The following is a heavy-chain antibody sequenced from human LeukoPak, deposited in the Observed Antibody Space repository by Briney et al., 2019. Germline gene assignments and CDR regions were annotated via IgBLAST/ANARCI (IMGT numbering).Heavy chain of an antibody. CDR1: GGSISSYY. D-gene: IGHD5-18*01. CDR2: IDYRGST. V-gene: IGHV4-59*01. Sequence: PSETLSLTCTVSGGSISSYYWSWIRQPPGKGLEWIAYIDYRGSTTYNPSLKSRVTISVDTSRNQFSLELSSVTAADTAVYYCARSRSGYSYDHAAFDIWGQGTMVTVSS. CDR3: ARSRSGYSYDHAAFDI. J-gene: IGHJ3*02.